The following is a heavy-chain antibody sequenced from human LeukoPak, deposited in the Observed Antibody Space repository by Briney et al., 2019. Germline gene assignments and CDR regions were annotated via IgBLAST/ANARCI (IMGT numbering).Heavy chain of an antibody. V-gene: IGHV4-59*01. Sequence: SESLSLTCTVSGGSISNYYWSWIRQPPGKGLEWIGYIYYSGSTNYNPSLRSRVTISVDTSKNQFSLKLSSVTAADTAVYYCARSHGSGSYYNLNDYWGQGNLVTVSS. CDR2: IYYSGST. CDR1: GGSISNYY. CDR3: ARSHGSGSYYNLNDY. D-gene: IGHD3-10*01. J-gene: IGHJ4*02.